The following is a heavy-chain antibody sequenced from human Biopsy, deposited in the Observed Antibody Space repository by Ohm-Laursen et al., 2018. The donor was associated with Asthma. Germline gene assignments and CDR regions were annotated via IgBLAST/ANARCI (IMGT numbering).Heavy chain of an antibody. CDR1: GFAFGNYA. CDR3: AKDRFDGSVTSHYYYYGIDV. CDR2: ISYDGREK. J-gene: IGHJ6*02. D-gene: IGHD3-10*01. V-gene: IGHV3-30*18. Sequence: SLRLSCAASGFAFGNYAMYWVRQAPGKGPEWVALISYDGREKGYVDSVKGRFTISRDNFRNALYVEMSSLRPEDSATYYCAKDRFDGSVTSHYYYYGIDVWGQGTAVTVSS.